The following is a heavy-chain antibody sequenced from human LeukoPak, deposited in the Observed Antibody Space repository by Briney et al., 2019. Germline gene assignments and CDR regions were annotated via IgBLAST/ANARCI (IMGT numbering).Heavy chain of an antibody. V-gene: IGHV1-69*06. J-gene: IGHJ4*02. CDR2: IIPIFGTA. CDR1: GGTFSSYA. Sequence: SVKVSCKASGGTFSSYAISWVRQAPGQGLEWMGGIIPIFGTANYAQKFQGRVTITADKSTSTAYMELSSLRSEDTAVYYCGGSSGPNNYFDYWGQGTLVTVSS. D-gene: IGHD6-19*01. CDR3: GGSSGPNNYFDY.